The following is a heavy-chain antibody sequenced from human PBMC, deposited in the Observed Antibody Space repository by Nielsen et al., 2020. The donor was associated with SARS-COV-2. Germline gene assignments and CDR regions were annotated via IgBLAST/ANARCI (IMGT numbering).Heavy chain of an antibody. CDR1: GFSFSSYA. Sequence: GESLKISCAASGFSFSSYAMTWVRQAPGKGLLWLSRINNDGSSTSYADSVKGRFTISRDNAKNTLWLEMNSLRVDDTAVYYCVGDTGGRWGELWGQGTLVIVSS. CDR3: VGDTGGRWGEL. V-gene: IGHV3-74*01. D-gene: IGHD2-15*01. J-gene: IGHJ4*02. CDR2: INNDGSST.